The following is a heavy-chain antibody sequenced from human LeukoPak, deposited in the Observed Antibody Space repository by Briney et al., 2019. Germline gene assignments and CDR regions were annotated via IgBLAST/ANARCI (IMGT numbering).Heavy chain of an antibody. J-gene: IGHJ4*02. CDR1: GGSISSSSYY. Sequence: SETLSLTCTVSGGSISSSSYYWGWIRQPPGKGLEWIGSIYYSGSTYYNPSLKSRVTISVDTSKNQFSLKLSSVTAADTAVYYCAGISYYYDSSGYFYYFDYWGQGTLVTVSS. V-gene: IGHV4-39*07. CDR2: IYYSGST. D-gene: IGHD3-22*01. CDR3: AGISYYYDSSGYFYYFDY.